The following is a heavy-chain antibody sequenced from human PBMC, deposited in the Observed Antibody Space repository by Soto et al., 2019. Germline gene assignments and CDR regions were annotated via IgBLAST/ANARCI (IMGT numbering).Heavy chain of an antibody. CDR1: GFTFSSYG. Sequence: QVQLVESGGGVVQPGRSLRLSCAASGFTFSSYGMHWVRQAPGKGLEWVAVISYGGSDKYYADSVKGRYTISRDNSKNTVYLQMNSLRAEDTAVYYCAKEVRYYYDSRGVDAFDIWGQGTMVTVSS. CDR2: ISYGGSDK. V-gene: IGHV3-30*18. CDR3: AKEVRYYYDSRGVDAFDI. D-gene: IGHD3-22*01. J-gene: IGHJ3*02.